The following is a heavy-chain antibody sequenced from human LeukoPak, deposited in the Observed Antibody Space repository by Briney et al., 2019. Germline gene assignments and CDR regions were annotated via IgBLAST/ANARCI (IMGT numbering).Heavy chain of an antibody. CDR1: GFTFTNYA. J-gene: IGHJ4*02. CDR2: ISYDGTNK. D-gene: IGHD2-15*01. Sequence: GRSLRLSCAASGFTFTNYALHWVRQAPGKGLEWVAVISYDGTNKYYADSVKGRFTISRDNSKNTLSLQMNSLRAEDTALYYCARGFVLGAAKNDFDYWGQGALVTVSS. V-gene: IGHV3-30-3*01. CDR3: ARGFVLGAAKNDFDY.